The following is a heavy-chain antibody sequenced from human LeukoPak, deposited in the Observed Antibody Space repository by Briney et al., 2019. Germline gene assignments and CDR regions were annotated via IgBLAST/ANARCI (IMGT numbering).Heavy chain of an antibody. CDR1: GFTFSDYY. V-gene: IGHV3-11*04. Sequence: PGGSLRLSCAASGFTFSDYYMSWIRQAPGKGLEWVSYISSSGSTIYYADSVKGRFTISRDNAKNSLYLQMNSLRAEDTAVYYCARDSSSWTGTRHFDYWGQGTLVTVSS. D-gene: IGHD6-13*01. CDR3: ARDSSSWTGTRHFDY. J-gene: IGHJ4*02. CDR2: ISSSGSTI.